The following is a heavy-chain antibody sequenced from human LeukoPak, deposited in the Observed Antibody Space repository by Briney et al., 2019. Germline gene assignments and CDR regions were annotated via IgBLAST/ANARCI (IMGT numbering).Heavy chain of an antibody. V-gene: IGHV4-61*02. J-gene: IGHJ5*02. CDR3: ARGWARGYDFWSDNWFDP. D-gene: IGHD3-3*01. Sequence: SETLSLTCTVSGGSISSGSYYWSWIRQPAGKGLEWIGRIYTSGSTNYNPSLKSRVTISVDTSMNQFSLKLSSVTAADTAVYYCARGWARGYDFWSDNWFDPWGQGTLVTVSS. CDR2: IYTSGST. CDR1: GGSISSGSYY.